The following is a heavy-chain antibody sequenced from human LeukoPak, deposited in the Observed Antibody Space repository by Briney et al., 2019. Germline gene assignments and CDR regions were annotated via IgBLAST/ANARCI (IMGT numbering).Heavy chain of an antibody. Sequence: QPGGSLRLSCAASGFDFSSNWMHWVRHAPGQGLVWVSRIKGDGISTNYADSVKGRFTISRDIAKNTLYLQMNSLRAEDTGVYYCAKDHYWSIDYWGRGTPVTVSS. V-gene: IGHV3-74*01. CDR1: GFDFSSNW. CDR2: IKGDGIST. D-gene: IGHD3-3*01. J-gene: IGHJ4*02. CDR3: AKDHYWSIDY.